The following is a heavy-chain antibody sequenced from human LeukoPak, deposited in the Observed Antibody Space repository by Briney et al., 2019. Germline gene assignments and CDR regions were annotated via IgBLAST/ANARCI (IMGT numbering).Heavy chain of an antibody. V-gene: IGHV4-59*08. Sequence: PSETLSLTRPVTVCSLRSYYWSWFRQPPGKGLEGIGYIYYSGSTYYSPSLESRLVISVDTSKNQFSLKLSSVTAEDTAVYYCARHTLLGSGSYFDNWGQGALVTVSS. CDR2: IYYSGST. J-gene: IGHJ4*02. D-gene: IGHD3-10*01. CDR1: VCSLRSYY. CDR3: ARHTLLGSGSYFDN.